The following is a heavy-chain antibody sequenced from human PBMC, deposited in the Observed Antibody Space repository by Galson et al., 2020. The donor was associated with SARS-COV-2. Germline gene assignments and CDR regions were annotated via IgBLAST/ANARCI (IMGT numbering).Heavy chain of an antibody. CDR3: AREGYSSSWSEYYFDY. CDR2: ISSSSSYI. CDR1: RFTLSSYS. D-gene: IGHD6-13*01. Sequence: GESLKISCAASRFTLSSYSMIWVRQAPGKGLEWVSSISSSSSYIYYADSVKGRFTISRDNARNSLSLEMNSLRAEDTAVYYCAREGYSSSWSEYYFDYWGQGTLVTVSS. V-gene: IGHV3-21*01. J-gene: IGHJ4*02.